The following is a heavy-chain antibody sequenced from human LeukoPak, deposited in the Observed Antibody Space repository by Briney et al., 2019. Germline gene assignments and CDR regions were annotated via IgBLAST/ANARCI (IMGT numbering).Heavy chain of an antibody. D-gene: IGHD1-7*01. CDR2: IHYSGST. J-gene: IGHJ4*02. CDR3: AISITGTTPWFDY. Sequence: SETLSLTCTVSGGSISSYYWSWIRQPPGKGLEWIGYIHYSGSTNYNPSLKSRVTISVDTSKNQFSLKLSSVTAADTAVYYCAISITGTTPWFDYWGQGTLVTVSS. V-gene: IGHV4-59*01. CDR1: GGSISSYY.